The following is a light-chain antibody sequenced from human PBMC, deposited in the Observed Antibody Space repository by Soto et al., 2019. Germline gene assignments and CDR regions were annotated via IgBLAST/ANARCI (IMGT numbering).Light chain of an antibody. J-gene: IGKJ4*01. Sequence: EIVLTQSPGTLSLSPGERATLSCRASQSVSGSYVAWYQQKPGQAPRLLIYGASGRATGIPDRFSGSGSGTDFTLTISRLEPEDRAVYYCQQYGSSPLTFGGGTKVDIK. CDR2: GAS. V-gene: IGKV3-20*01. CDR1: QSVSGSY. CDR3: QQYGSSPLT.